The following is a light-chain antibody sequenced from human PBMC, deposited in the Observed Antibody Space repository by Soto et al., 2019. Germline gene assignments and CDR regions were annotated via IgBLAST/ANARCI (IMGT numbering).Light chain of an antibody. CDR2: DVT. J-gene: IGLJ1*01. Sequence: QSALTQPASVSGVPGQSIAISCTGTSSDVGGYNYVSWYQQHPGKAPKLIIYDVTNRPSGVSNRFSGSKSGNTASLTISGLQAEDEADYYCSSYTSSSTYVFGTGTKVTVL. CDR3: SSYTSSSTYV. V-gene: IGLV2-14*01. CDR1: SSDVGGYNY.